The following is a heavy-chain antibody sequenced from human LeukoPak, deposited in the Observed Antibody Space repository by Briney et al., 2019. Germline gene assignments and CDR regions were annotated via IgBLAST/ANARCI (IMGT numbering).Heavy chain of an antibody. Sequence: PGGPLRLSCAASGFTFRDYYMAWIRQAPGKGLEWVSHITSSVTTIYYADSVRGRFTLSRDNAKNSVSLQMNSLRAEDTAVYYCARDKRKGMVGSTKSYFDYWGQGTLVTVSS. CDR3: ARDKRKGMVGSTKSYFDY. J-gene: IGHJ4*02. CDR2: ITSSVTTI. CDR1: GFTFRDYY. V-gene: IGHV3-11*04. D-gene: IGHD1-26*01.